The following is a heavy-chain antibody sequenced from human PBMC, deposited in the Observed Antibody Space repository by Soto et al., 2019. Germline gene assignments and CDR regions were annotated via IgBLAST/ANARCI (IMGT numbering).Heavy chain of an antibody. D-gene: IGHD6-6*01. CDR1: GFTVSSNY. V-gene: IGHV3-66*01. Sequence: GGSLRLSCAASGFTVSSNYMSWVRQAPGKGLEWVSVIYSGGSTYYADSVKGRITISRDNSKNTLYLQMNSLRAEDTAVYYCAREIPMAARPGYYYYYGMDVWGQGTTVTVSS. CDR2: IYSGGST. J-gene: IGHJ6*02. CDR3: AREIPMAARPGYYYYYGMDV.